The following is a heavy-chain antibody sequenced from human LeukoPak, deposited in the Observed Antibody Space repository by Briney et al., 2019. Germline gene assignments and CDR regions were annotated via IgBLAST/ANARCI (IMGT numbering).Heavy chain of an antibody. Sequence: PGGSLRLSCAASGFSFSSYWMSWVRQAPGKGLEWVANINQDGSEKFFVDSVRGRFAISRDNAKKSLYLQMNSLRVEDTAVYYCARDGSPFDFWGQGILVSVSS. CDR2: INQDGSEK. CDR3: ARDGSPFDF. CDR1: GFSFSSYW. V-gene: IGHV3-7*01. D-gene: IGHD6-25*01. J-gene: IGHJ4*02.